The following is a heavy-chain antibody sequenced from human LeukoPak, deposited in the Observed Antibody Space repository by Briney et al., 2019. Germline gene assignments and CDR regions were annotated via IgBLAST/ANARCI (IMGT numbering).Heavy chain of an antibody. V-gene: IGHV4-4*02. J-gene: IGHJ4*02. D-gene: IGHD2-21*01. Sequence: SETLSLTCAVSGDSISNNNWWSWVRQPPGKGLEWIGEIFHSGDTNYKPSLKSRVTISVDTSKNQFSLKLSSVTAADTAVYYCARGVVIAPQTFDYWGQGTLVTVSS. CDR2: IFHSGDT. CDR1: GDSISNNNW. CDR3: ARGVVIAPQTFDY.